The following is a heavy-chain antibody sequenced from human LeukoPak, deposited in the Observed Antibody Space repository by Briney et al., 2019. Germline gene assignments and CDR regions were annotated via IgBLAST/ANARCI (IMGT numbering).Heavy chain of an antibody. D-gene: IGHD3-22*01. Sequence: ASVKVSCKASGYTFTSYDINWVRQATGQGLEWMGRMNPNSGNTGYAQKFQRRVTMTRNTSISTAYMELSSLRSEDTAVYYCARARGSSGYYGFYYYYYMDVWGKGTTVTISS. CDR2: MNPNSGNT. CDR3: ARARGSSGYYGFYYYYYMDV. J-gene: IGHJ6*03. CDR1: GYTFTSYD. V-gene: IGHV1-8*01.